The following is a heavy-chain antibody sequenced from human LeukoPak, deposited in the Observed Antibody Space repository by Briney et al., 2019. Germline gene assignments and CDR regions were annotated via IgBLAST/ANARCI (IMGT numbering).Heavy chain of an antibody. CDR1: GASFSSYY. J-gene: IGHJ4*02. CDR2: IFYNGNT. CDR3: ARANTYGSGRFL. D-gene: IGHD3-10*01. Sequence: SETLSLTCTVSGASFSSYYWSWLRQPPGKGLEWIAYIFYNGNTKYNPSLKSRVTISVDTSKNQFSLKLTSVTAADTAVYYCARANTYGSGRFLWGQGTLVTVSS. V-gene: IGHV4-59*08.